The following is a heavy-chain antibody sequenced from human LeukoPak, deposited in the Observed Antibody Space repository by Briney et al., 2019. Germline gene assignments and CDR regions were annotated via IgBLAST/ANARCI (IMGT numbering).Heavy chain of an antibody. V-gene: IGHV1-46*01. CDR2: INPSGGST. J-gene: IGHJ3*02. CDR3: ARGVAGNDAFDI. D-gene: IGHD6-19*01. CDR1: GYTFTSFY. Sequence: ASVKVSCKASGYTFTSFYMHWVRQAPGQGLEWMGIINPSGGSTSYAQNFQGRVTMPRDTSTSTVYMVLSSLRSEDTAVYYCARGVAGNDAFDIWGQGTMVTVSS.